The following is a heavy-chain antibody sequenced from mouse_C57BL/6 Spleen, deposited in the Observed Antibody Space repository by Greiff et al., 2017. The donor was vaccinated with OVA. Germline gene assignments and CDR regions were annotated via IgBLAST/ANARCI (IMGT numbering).Heavy chain of an antibody. CDR3: ARGPLTGASDY. V-gene: IGHV5-4*01. D-gene: IGHD4-1*01. J-gene: IGHJ2*01. CDR2: ISDGGSYT. CDR1: GFTFSSYA. Sequence: EVQRVESGGGLVKPGGSLKLSCAASGFTFSSYAMSWVRQTPEKRLEWVATISDGGSYTYYPDNVKGRFTISRDNAKNNLYLQMSHLKSEDTAMYYCARGPLTGASDYWGQGTTLTVSS.